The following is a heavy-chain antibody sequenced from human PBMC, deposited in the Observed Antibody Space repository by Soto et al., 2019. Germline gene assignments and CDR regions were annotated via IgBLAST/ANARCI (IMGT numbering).Heavy chain of an antibody. CDR1: GGSISKFY. Sequence: PSETLSLTCSVSGGSISKFYWSWIRKTAGKCPEWMGRVYATGTTDYNPSLRSRVAMSVDISRKTFSLRLTSVTAADTGMYYCVRDGSKTLRDWFDPWGQGXLVT. CDR3: VRDGSKTLRDWFDP. CDR2: VYATGTT. D-gene: IGHD3-10*01. V-gene: IGHV4-4*07. J-gene: IGHJ5*02.